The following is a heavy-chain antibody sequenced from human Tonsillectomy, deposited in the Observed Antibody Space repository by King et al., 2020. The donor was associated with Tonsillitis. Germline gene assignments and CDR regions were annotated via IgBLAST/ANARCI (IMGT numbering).Heavy chain of an antibody. Sequence: VQLVESGGGLVQPGGSLRLSCAASGFSFSDYSMNWVRQAPGKGLEWISYISSSTTIYYADSVKGRFTISRDNAKNSLYLQMNSLRAEDTAVYYCARDKYYDFWSGLNYYYGMDVWGQGTTVTVSS. J-gene: IGHJ6*02. CDR2: ISSSTTI. CDR1: GFSFSDYS. V-gene: IGHV3-48*04. D-gene: IGHD3-3*01. CDR3: ARDKYYDFWSGLNYYYGMDV.